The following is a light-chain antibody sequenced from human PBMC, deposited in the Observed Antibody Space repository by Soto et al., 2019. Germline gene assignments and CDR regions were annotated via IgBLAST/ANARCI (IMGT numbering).Light chain of an antibody. CDR1: QTISSW. J-gene: IGKJ1*01. CDR2: KAS. Sequence: DIHMTQSPSTLSGSVGDRVTISCRASQTISSWLAWYQQKPGKAPKLLIYKASTLESGVPSRFSGSGSGTEFTLTISSLQPDDFATYYCQQYNSYLWTFGQGTKVDIK. CDR3: QQYNSYLWT. V-gene: IGKV1-5*03.